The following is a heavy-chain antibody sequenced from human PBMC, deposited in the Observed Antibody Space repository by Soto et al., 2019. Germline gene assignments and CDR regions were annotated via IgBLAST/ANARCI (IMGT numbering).Heavy chain of an antibody. V-gene: IGHV1-69*13. D-gene: IGHD1-26*01. CDR1: GGTFSSYA. CDR3: ARAATFYYYGMDV. Sequence: SVKVSCKDSGGTFSSYAISWVRQAPGQGLEWMGGIIPIFGTANYAQKFQGRVTITADDSTSTAYMELSSLRSEDTAVYYCARAATFYYYGMDVWGQGTTVTVSS. CDR2: IIPIFGTA. J-gene: IGHJ6*02.